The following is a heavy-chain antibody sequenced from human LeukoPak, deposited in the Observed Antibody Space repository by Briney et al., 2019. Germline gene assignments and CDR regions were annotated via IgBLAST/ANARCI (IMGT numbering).Heavy chain of an antibody. D-gene: IGHD3-3*01. V-gene: IGHV1-18*01. CDR2: ISAYNGNT. CDR3: ARVKPVLRFLEWLEYYFDY. Sequence: ASVKVSCKASGYTFTSYGISWVRQAPGQALEWIGWISAYNGNTNYAQKLQGRVTMTTDTSTSTAYMELRSLRSDDTAAYYCARVKPVLRFLEWLEYYFDYWGQGTLVTVPS. CDR1: GYTFTSYG. J-gene: IGHJ4*02.